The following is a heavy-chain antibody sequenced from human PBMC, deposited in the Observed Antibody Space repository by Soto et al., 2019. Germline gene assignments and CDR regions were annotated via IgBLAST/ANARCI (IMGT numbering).Heavy chain of an antibody. V-gene: IGHV3-23*01. CDR2: ICGSGDTT. CDR3: AKGSGASCYSPLDF. Sequence: GGSLRLSCAASGFSFSSYSMTWVRQAPGKGLEWVTVICGSGDTTYYADSVKGRFTISRDNSQNTLYLQMNSLRAEDTAIYYCAKGSGASCYSPLDFWGQGTMVTVSS. D-gene: IGHD2-15*01. CDR1: GFSFSSYS. J-gene: IGHJ4*02.